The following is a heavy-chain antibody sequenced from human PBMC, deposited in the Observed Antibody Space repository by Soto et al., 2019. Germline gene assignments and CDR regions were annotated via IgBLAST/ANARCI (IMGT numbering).Heavy chain of an antibody. Sequence: SETLSLTCTVSGGSISSSSYYWGWIRQPPGKGLEWIGSIYYSGSTYYNPSLKSRVTISVDTSKNQFSLKLSSVTAADTAVYYCARRGSSGGFDYWGQGTLVTVSS. CDR3: ARRGSSGGFDY. J-gene: IGHJ4*02. V-gene: IGHV4-39*01. CDR2: IYYSGST. D-gene: IGHD6-25*01. CDR1: GGSISSSSYY.